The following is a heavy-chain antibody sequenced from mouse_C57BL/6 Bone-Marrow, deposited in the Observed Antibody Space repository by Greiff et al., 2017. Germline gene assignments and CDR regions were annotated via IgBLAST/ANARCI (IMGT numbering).Heavy chain of an antibody. CDR1: GYAFSSYW. CDR3: ARLGTTVVARGAMDY. D-gene: IGHD1-1*01. Sequence: LQQSGASVKISCKASGYAFSSYWMNWVKQRPGKGLEWIGQIYPGDGDTNYNGKFKGKATLTADKSSSTAYMQLSSLTSEDSAVYFCARLGTTVVARGAMDYWGQGTSVTVSS. J-gene: IGHJ4*01. CDR2: IYPGDGDT. V-gene: IGHV1-80*01.